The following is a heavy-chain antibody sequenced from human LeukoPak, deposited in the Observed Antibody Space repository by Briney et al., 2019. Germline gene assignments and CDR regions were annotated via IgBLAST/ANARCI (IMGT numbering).Heavy chain of an antibody. CDR1: GFTFSDFG. CDR2: IRYDGSNK. D-gene: IGHD6-6*01. V-gene: IGHV3-30*02. Sequence: QSGSPLRLSCEGSGFTFSDFGMNWVRQALGKGLEWVAFIRYDGSNKYYADSVKGRFTISRDNSKNTLYLQMNSLRAEDTAIYYCAKGDIAAPPPFDFWGQGTLVTVSS. CDR3: AKGDIAAPPPFDF. J-gene: IGHJ4*02.